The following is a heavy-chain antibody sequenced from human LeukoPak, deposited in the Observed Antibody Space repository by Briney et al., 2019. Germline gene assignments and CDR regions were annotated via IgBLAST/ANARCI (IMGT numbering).Heavy chain of an antibody. V-gene: IGHV4-34*01. CDR3: ARRGHTYCGGDCYSATIYYYYYMDV. D-gene: IGHD2-21*02. CDR2: INHSGST. CDR1: GGSFSGYY. Sequence: SETLSLTCAVYGGSFSGYYWSWIRQPPGKGLEWIGEINHSGSTNYNPSLKSRVTISVDTSKDQFSLKLSSVTAADTAVYYCARRGHTYCGGDCYSATIYYYYYMDVWGKGTTVTVSS. J-gene: IGHJ6*03.